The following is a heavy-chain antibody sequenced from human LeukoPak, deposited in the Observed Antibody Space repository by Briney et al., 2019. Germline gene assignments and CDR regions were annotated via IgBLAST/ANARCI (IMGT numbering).Heavy chain of an antibody. V-gene: IGHV3-53*01. CDR3: ARSNSGTQRGVPDI. D-gene: IGHD3-10*01. J-gene: IGHJ3*02. CDR1: GFTVSSNY. Sequence: PGGSLRLSCAASGFTVSSNYMSWVRQAPGKGLEWVSVIYSGGSTYYADSVKGRFTISRDNSKNTLYLQMNSLRAEDTAVYYCARSNSGTQRGVPDIWGQGTMVTVSS. CDR2: IYSGGST.